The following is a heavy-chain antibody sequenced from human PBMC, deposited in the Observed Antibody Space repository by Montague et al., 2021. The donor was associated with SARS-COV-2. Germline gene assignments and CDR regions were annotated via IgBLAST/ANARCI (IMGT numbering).Heavy chain of an antibody. CDR3: AGHPPGYGYSYYLDV. D-gene: IGHD5-18*01. J-gene: IGHJ6*03. CDR2: LYYSGST. CDR1: GGSISRYY. Sequence: SETLSLTCTVSGGSISRYYWSWIRQPPGKGLEWIVYLYYSGSTTYNPSLKSRVTISVDTSTNQFSLRLYSVTAADTAVYYCAGHPPGYGYSYYLDVWGQGTTVTVSS. V-gene: IGHV4-59*01.